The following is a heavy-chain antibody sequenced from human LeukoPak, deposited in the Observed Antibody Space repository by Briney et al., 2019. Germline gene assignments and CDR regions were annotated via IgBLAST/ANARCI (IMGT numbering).Heavy chain of an antibody. CDR2: IYYSGST. J-gene: IGHJ3*02. CDR3: ARGGDIVVVPADDAFDI. D-gene: IGHD2-2*01. CDR1: GGSISSYY. V-gene: IGHV4-59*01. Sequence: PSETLSLTCTVSGGSISSYYWSWIRQPPGKGLEWIGYIYYSGSTNYNPSLKSRVTISVDTSKNQFSLKLSSVTAADTAVYYCARGGDIVVVPADDAFDIWGQGTMVTVSS.